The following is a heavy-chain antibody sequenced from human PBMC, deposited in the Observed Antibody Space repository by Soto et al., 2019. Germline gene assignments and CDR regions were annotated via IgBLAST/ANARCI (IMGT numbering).Heavy chain of an antibody. J-gene: IGHJ6*02. D-gene: IGHD3-3*01. CDR3: ARHRVTIFGVVLYGMDV. CDR1: GFTFSSYG. CDR2: IWYDGSNK. V-gene: IGHV3-33*01. Sequence: GGSLRLSCAASGFTFSSYGMHWVRQAPGKGLEWVAVIWYDGSNKYYADSVKGRFTISRDNSKNTLYLQMNSLRAEDTAVYYCARHRVTIFGVVLYGMDVWGQGTTVTVSS.